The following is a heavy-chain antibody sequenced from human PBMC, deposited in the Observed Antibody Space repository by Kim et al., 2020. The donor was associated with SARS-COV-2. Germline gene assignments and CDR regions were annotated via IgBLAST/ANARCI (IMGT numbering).Heavy chain of an antibody. V-gene: IGHV1-18*01. CDR2: ITVDNGKT. Sequence: ASVKVSCKASGYNFISFGINWVRQAPGQGLEWMGRITVDNGKTDFAQKFQARVTLTADTSTNTAYMELRRLRSDDTAVYYCARDRVPWFDPWGQGTLVTV. CDR3: ARDRVPWFDP. CDR1: GYNFISFG. J-gene: IGHJ5*02. D-gene: IGHD2-2*01.